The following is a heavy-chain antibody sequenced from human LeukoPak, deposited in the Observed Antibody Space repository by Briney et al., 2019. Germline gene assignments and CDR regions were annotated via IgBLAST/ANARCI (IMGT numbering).Heavy chain of an antibody. CDR2: IKSKTDGGTT. Sequence: PGGSLRLSCAASGFTFSNAWMSWVRQAPGKGLEWVGRIKSKTDGGTTDYAAPVKGRFTISRDDSKNTLYLQMNSLRAEDTAVYYCARVPVTSWRSYWYFDLWGRGTLVTVSS. D-gene: IGHD4-17*01. CDR1: GFTFSNAW. V-gene: IGHV3-15*01. J-gene: IGHJ2*01. CDR3: ARVPVTSWRSYWYFDL.